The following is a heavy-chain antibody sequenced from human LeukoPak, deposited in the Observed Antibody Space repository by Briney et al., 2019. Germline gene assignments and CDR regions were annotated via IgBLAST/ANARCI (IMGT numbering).Heavy chain of an antibody. D-gene: IGHD4-17*01. CDR1: GYTFTSYH. CDR3: ARQRGVTSLSYYYMDV. V-gene: IGHV1-8*03. Sequence: ASVKVSCKASGYTFTSYHINWVRQATGQGLEWMGWMNPNSGNTGHAQKFQGRVTITRDTSISTAYMELSSLRSDDTAVYYCARQRGVTSLSYYYMDVWGKGTTVTVSS. CDR2: MNPNSGNT. J-gene: IGHJ6*03.